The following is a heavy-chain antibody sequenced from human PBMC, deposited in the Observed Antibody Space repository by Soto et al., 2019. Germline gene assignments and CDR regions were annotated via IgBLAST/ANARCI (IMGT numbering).Heavy chain of an antibody. V-gene: IGHV3-30-3*01. CDR1: GFTFSSYA. CDR2: ISYDGSNK. CDR3: ARENYDSSGYYRSREPGFDY. D-gene: IGHD3-22*01. Sequence: GGSLRLSCAASGFTFSSYAMHWVRQAPGKGLEWVAVISYDGSNKYYADSVKGRFTISRDNSKNTLYLQMNSLRAEDTAVYYCARENYDSSGYYRSREPGFDYWGQGTLVTVSS. J-gene: IGHJ4*02.